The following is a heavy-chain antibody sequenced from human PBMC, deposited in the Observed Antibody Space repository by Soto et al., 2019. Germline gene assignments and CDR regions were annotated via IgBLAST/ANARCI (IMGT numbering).Heavy chain of an antibody. J-gene: IGHJ4*02. CDR2: IYYSGST. CDR3: AIVGGTIFGVVILDY. CDR1: GGSVSSGSYY. Sequence: QVQLQESGPGLVKPSETLSLTCTVSGGSVSSGSYYWSWIRQPPGKGLEWIGYIYYSGSTNYNPTLQSRVIIAVDTSKNQFSMKLSSVTAADTAVYDWAIVGGTIFGVVILDYWGQGTLVTVSS. D-gene: IGHD3-3*01. V-gene: IGHV4-61*01.